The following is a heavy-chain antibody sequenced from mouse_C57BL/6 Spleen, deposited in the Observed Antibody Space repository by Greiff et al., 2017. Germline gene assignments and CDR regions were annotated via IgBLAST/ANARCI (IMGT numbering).Heavy chain of an antibody. Sequence: EVKLVESGGDLVKPGGSLKLSCAASGFTFSSYGMSWVRQTPDKRLEWVATISSGGSYTYYPDSVKGRFTISRDNAKNTLYLQMSSLKSEDTAMYYCARGGSYYDFDYWGQGTTLTVSS. J-gene: IGHJ2*01. CDR1: GFTFSSYG. CDR2: ISSGGSYT. CDR3: ARGGSYYDFDY. D-gene: IGHD1-1*01. V-gene: IGHV5-6*02.